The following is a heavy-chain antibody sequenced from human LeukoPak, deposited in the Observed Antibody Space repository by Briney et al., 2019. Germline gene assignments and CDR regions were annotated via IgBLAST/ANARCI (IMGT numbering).Heavy chain of an antibody. V-gene: IGHV3-23*01. Sequence: GGSLRLSCAASGFTFSSYAMSWVRQAPGKGLEWVSAISGSDGSTYYADSVKGRFTISRDNSKNTLYLQMNSLRAEDTAAYYCAKDGSSSGWFDYWGQGTLVTVSS. CDR2: ISGSDGST. CDR3: AKDGSSSGWFDY. D-gene: IGHD6-19*01. J-gene: IGHJ4*02. CDR1: GFTFSSYA.